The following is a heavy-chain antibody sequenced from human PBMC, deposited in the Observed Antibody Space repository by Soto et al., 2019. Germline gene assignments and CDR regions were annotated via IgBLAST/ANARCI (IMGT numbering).Heavy chain of an antibody. V-gene: IGHV3-23*01. Sequence: PGGSLRLSCAASGFTFSSYAMSWVRQAPGKGLEWVSAISGSGGSTYYADSVKGRFTISRDNSKNTLYLQMNSLRAEDTAVYYCAKDGGVLRYFDWLFAFDYWGQGTLVTVSS. CDR2: ISGSGGST. CDR3: AKDGGVLRYFDWLFAFDY. J-gene: IGHJ4*02. CDR1: GFTFSSYA. D-gene: IGHD3-9*01.